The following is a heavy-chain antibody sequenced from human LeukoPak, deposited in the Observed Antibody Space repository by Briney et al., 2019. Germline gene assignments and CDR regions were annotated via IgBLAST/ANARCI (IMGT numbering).Heavy chain of an antibody. CDR1: GGTFSSYA. V-gene: IGHV1-69*04. Sequence: GSSVKVSCKASGGTFSSYAISWVRQAPGQGLEWMGRIIPILGIANYAQKFQGRVTITADKSTSTAYMELSSLRSEDTAVYYCAREVVLRFLEWPNWFDPRGQGTLVTVSS. D-gene: IGHD3-3*01. J-gene: IGHJ5*02. CDR2: IIPILGIA. CDR3: AREVVLRFLEWPNWFDP.